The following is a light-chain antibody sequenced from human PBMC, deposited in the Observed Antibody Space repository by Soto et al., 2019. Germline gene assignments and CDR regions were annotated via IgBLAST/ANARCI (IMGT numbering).Light chain of an antibody. V-gene: IGLV2-8*01. CDR1: SSDVGGYNY. CDR2: EVS. CDR3: NSYAGSNNFL. Sequence: QSVLTQPPSASGSPGQSVTISCTGTSSDVGGYNYVSWYQQHPGKAPKLMIYEVSKRPSGVPDRFSGSKSGNTAFLTVSGLQAEDEADYYCNSYAGSNNFLFGTGTKLTVL. J-gene: IGLJ1*01.